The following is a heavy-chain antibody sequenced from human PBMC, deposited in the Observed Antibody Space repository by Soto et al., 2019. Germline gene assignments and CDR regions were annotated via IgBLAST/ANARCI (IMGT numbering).Heavy chain of an antibody. Sequence: SETLSLTCTVFGGSISSYYWSRIRQPPGKGLEWIGYIYYSGSTNYNPSLKSRVTISVDTSKNQFSLKLSSVTAADTAVYYCARGGIYYYYYMDVWGKGTTVTVSS. D-gene: IGHD1-20*01. CDR3: ARGGIYYYYYMDV. J-gene: IGHJ6*03. CDR2: IYYSGST. V-gene: IGHV4-59*08. CDR1: GGSISSYY.